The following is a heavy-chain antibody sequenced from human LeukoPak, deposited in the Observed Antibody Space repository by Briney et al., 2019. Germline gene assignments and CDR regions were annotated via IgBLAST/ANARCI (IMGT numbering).Heavy chain of an antibody. CDR1: GFTFSSYA. CDR2: ISGSGGTT. J-gene: IGHJ4*02. Sequence: GGSLRLSCAASGFTFSSYAMNWVRQAPGKGLEWVSVISGSGGTTYHADSVKGRFTISRDNSKNMLYLQMNSLRAEDTAVYYCAKRVGGVNNFDYWGQGTLVTVSS. D-gene: IGHD3-16*01. CDR3: AKRVGGVNNFDY. V-gene: IGHV3-23*01.